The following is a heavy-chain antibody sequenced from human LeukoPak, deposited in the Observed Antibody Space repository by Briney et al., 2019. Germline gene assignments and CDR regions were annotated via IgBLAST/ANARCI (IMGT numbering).Heavy chain of an antibody. CDR1: GYTFTSYY. D-gene: IGHD2-2*01. CDR3: ARDRSLDEQLRQTDYFDY. Sequence: ASVKVSCKASGYTFTSYYMHWVRQAPGQGLEWMGIINPSGGSTSYAQKFQGRVTMTRDTSTSTVYMELSSLRSEDTAVYYCARDRSLDEQLRQTDYFDYWGQGTLVTVSS. CDR2: INPSGGST. V-gene: IGHV1-46*01. J-gene: IGHJ4*02.